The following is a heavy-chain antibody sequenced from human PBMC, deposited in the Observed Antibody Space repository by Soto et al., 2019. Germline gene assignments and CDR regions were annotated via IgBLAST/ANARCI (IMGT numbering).Heavy chain of an antibody. V-gene: IGHV4-30-2*01. CDR1: GGSISSGGYS. J-gene: IGHJ4*02. D-gene: IGHD3-10*01. Sequence: PSETLSLTCAVSGGSISSGGYSWSWIRQPPGKGLEWIGYIYHSGSTYYNPSLKSRVTISVDRSKNQFSLKLSSVTAADTAVYYCARVYGSGSYLVFDYWGQGXLVTVPS. CDR3: ARVYGSGSYLVFDY. CDR2: IYHSGST.